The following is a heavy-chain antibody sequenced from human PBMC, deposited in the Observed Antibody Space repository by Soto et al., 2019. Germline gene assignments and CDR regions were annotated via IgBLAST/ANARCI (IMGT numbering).Heavy chain of an antibody. CDR1: GYTFTSYD. CDR3: ARAGGADDILTFGPNWFDP. V-gene: IGHV1-8*01. J-gene: IGHJ5*02. Sequence: QVQLVQSGAEVKKPGASVKVSCKASGYTFTSYDINWVRQATGQGLEWMGWMNPNSGNTGYAQKFQGRVTMTRNTYKSTGYAERSSLRSEDTAVYYCARAGGADDILTFGPNWFDPWGQGTLVTVSS. CDR2: MNPNSGNT. D-gene: IGHD3-9*01.